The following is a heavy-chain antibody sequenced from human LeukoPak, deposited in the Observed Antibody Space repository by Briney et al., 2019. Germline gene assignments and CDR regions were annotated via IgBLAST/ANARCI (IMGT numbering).Heavy chain of an antibody. J-gene: IGHJ4*02. CDR3: ARDLDSSGSDY. CDR1: GFTFSSYA. D-gene: IGHD3-22*01. V-gene: IGHV3-23*01. CDR2: ISGSGGST. Sequence: GGSLRLSCAASGFTFSSYAMSWVRQAPGKGLEWVSAISGSGGSTYYADSVKGRFTISRDNAKNSLYLQMNSLRAEDTALYHCARDLDSSGSDYWGQGTLVTVSS.